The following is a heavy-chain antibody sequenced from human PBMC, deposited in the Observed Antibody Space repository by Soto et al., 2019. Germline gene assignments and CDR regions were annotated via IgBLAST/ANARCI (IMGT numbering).Heavy chain of an antibody. CDR1: GYTFTSYY. J-gene: IGHJ6*02. V-gene: IGHV1-46*01. CDR3: ARDRSRYYYYYGMDV. CDR2: INPSGGST. Sequence: ASVKVSCKASGYTFTSYYMHWVRQAPGQGLEWMGMINPSGGSTSYAQKFQGRVTMTRDTSTSTVYMELSSLRSEDTAVYYCARDRSRYYYYYGMDVWGQGTTVTVSS.